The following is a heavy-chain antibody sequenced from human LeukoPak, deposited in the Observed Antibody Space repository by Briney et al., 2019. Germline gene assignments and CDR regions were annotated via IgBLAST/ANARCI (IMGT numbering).Heavy chain of an antibody. V-gene: IGHV3-30*18. J-gene: IGHJ6*02. CDR2: ISYDGSNK. CDR3: AKDSGPGSLTTVYYYGMDV. D-gene: IGHD4-11*01. CDR1: GFTFSSYG. Sequence: PGRSLRLSCAASGFTFSSYGMHWVRQAPGNGLEWVAVISYDGSNKYYADSVKGRFTISRDNSKNTLYLQMNSLRAEDTAVYYCAKDSGPGSLTTVYYYGMDVWGQGTTVTVSS.